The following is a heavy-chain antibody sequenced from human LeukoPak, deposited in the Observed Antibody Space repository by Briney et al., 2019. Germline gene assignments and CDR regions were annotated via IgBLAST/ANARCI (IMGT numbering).Heavy chain of an antibody. V-gene: IGHV4-4*02. D-gene: IGHD3-3*01. CDR1: GGSVINTNW. J-gene: IGHJ4*02. CDR3: AREGGFYRPLDY. CDR2: FHLDGRT. Sequence: PSETLSLTCGVSGGSVINTNWWSWVRQPPGKVLEWIGEFHLDGRTNYNPSVESRLTMSVDVAENQVSLKLTSVTAADTAVYYCAREGGFYRPLDYSGQGTLVTVSS.